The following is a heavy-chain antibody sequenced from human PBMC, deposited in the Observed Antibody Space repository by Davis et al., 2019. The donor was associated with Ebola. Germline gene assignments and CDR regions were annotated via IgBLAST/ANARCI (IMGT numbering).Heavy chain of an antibody. V-gene: IGHV3-33*01. CDR2: IWYDGSNK. Sequence: GESLKISCAASGFTFSSYGMRWVRQAPGKGLEWVAVIWYDGSNKYYADSVKGRFTISRDNSKNTLYLQMNSLRAEDTAVYYCARLPSYYHGMDVWGQGTTVTVSS. CDR3: ARLPSYYHGMDV. CDR1: GFTFSSYG. J-gene: IGHJ6*02.